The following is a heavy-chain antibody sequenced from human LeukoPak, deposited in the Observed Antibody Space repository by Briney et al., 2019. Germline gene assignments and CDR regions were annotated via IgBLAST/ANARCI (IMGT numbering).Heavy chain of an antibody. Sequence: SETLSLTCAVSGGSISSGGYSWSWIRQPPGKGLEWIGYIYHSGSTYYNPPLKSRVTISVDRSKNQFSLKLSSVTAADTAVYYCARVHSNYERSGMDVWGQGTTVTVSS. CDR2: IYHSGST. D-gene: IGHD4-11*01. V-gene: IGHV4-30-2*01. CDR3: ARVHSNYERSGMDV. J-gene: IGHJ6*02. CDR1: GGSISSGGYS.